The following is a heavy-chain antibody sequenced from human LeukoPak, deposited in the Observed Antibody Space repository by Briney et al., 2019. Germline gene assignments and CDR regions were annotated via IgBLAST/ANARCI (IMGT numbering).Heavy chain of an antibody. V-gene: IGHV4-59*01. CDR3: ARDRRRGIAAAGRGWFDP. CDR2: IYYSGST. CDR1: GGSFSGYY. J-gene: IGHJ5*02. Sequence: PSETLSLTCAVYGGSFSGYYWSWIRQPPGKGLEWIGYIYYSGSTNYNPSLKSRVTISVDTSKNQFSLKLSSVTAADTAVYYCARDRRRGIAAAGRGWFDPWGQGTLVTVSS. D-gene: IGHD6-13*01.